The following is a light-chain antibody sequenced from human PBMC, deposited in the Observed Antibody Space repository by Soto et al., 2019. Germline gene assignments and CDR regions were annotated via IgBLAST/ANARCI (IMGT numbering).Light chain of an antibody. CDR2: DAS. CDR3: LQDYTYPCT. V-gene: IGKV1-6*01. Sequence: AIQMTQSPSSLSASVGDRVTITCRASQGIRNELGWYQQKPGQAPKLLIYDASSLQSGVPSRFSGSGSGTDFTLTISSLQPEDFATYYCLQDYTYPCTFGQGTKVEVK. CDR1: QGIRNE. J-gene: IGKJ1*01.